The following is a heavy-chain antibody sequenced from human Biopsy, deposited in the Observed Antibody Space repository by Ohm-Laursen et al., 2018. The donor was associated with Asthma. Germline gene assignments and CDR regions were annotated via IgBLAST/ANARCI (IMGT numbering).Heavy chain of an antibody. V-gene: IGHV3-9*01. J-gene: IGHJ4*01. Sequence: SLRLSCAPSGFSFHHCALHWVRAAPAKSLAWVYRISRHSENIDYAVSVNGRFTISSDNAKNSLYLQMQSLRPEDTAFYYCARSADYYDSTDYLDFWGRGTLVTVSS. D-gene: IGHD3-22*01. CDR3: ARSADYYDSTDYLDF. CDR1: GFSFHHCA. CDR2: ISRHSENI.